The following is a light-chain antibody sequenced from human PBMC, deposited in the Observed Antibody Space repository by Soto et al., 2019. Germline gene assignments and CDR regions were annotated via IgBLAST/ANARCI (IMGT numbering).Light chain of an antibody. V-gene: IGKV1-13*02. CDR2: DAS. Sequence: AIQLTQSPSSLSASIGDRVTITCRASQCIASALAWYQQRPGKPPSLLIYDASTSQSGVPSRFGGSGSETDFTLTISSLQPEDFATYYCQQFSTYPVTFGGGTRVEIK. CDR3: QQFSTYPVT. CDR1: QCIASA. J-gene: IGKJ4*01.